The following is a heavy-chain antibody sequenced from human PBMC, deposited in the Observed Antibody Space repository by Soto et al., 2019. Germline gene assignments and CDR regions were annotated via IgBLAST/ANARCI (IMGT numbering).Heavy chain of an antibody. V-gene: IGHV1-3*01. CDR2: INAGNGNT. CDR3: ARANGAFYI. D-gene: IGHD2-8*01. J-gene: IGHJ3*02. CDR1: GYTFTSYA. Sequence: QVQLVQSGAEVKKPGASVKVSCKASGYTFTSYAMHWVRQAYGQRLEWMGWINAGNGNTKYSQKFKGRVTITMDTSVSTAYMELSSLISDATAVFYYARANGAFYIWGKVTRLTVSS.